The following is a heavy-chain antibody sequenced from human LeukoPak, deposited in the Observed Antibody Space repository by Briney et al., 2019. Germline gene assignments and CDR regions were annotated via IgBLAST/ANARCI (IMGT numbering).Heavy chain of an antibody. CDR1: GFTFSSYA. CDR2: IYHSGST. J-gene: IGHJ5*02. D-gene: IGHD1-1*01. V-gene: IGHV4-30-2*01. CDR3: ARGGTPWFDP. Sequence: LRLSCAASGFTFSSYAMSWVRQAPGKGLEWIGYIYHSGSTYYNPSLKSRVTISVDRSKNQFSLKLSSVTAADTAVYYCARGGTPWFDPWGQGTLVTVSS.